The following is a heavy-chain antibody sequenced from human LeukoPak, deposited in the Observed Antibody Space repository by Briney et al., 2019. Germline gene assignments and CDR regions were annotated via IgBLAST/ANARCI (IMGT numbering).Heavy chain of an antibody. D-gene: IGHD2-2*01. CDR3: ARDPEYQLLNYYYYYMDV. CDR1: GFTFSSYW. CDR2: IKQDGSEK. V-gene: IGHV3-7*01. Sequence: GGSLRLSCAASGFTFSSYWMSWVRQAPGKGLEWVANIKQDGSEKYYVDSVKGQFTISRDNAKNSLYLQMNSLRAEDTAVYYCARDPEYQLLNYYYYYMDVWGKGTTVTVSS. J-gene: IGHJ6*03.